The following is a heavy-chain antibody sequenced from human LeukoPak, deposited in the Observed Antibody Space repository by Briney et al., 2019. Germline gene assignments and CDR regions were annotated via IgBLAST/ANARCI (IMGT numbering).Heavy chain of an antibody. Sequence: GGSLRLSCAASGFTFSSYAMSWVPQAPGKGLEWVSAISGSGGSTYYADSVKGRFTISRDNAKNSLYLQMNSLRAEDTAVYYCARDGFDTAPDYWGQGTLVTVSS. CDR2: ISGSGGST. CDR3: ARDGFDTAPDY. CDR1: GFTFSSYA. D-gene: IGHD5-18*01. J-gene: IGHJ4*02. V-gene: IGHV3-23*01.